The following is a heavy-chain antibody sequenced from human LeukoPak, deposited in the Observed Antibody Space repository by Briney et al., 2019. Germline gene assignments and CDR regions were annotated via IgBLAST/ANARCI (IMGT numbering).Heavy chain of an antibody. Sequence: PGGSLRLSCAASGFTFSSYAMSWVRQAPGKGLEWVSAISGSGGSTYYADSVKGRYTISRDNSKNTLYLQMNSLRAEDTAVYYCAKTVSSSLVFWFDPWGQGTLVTVSS. V-gene: IGHV3-23*01. J-gene: IGHJ5*02. CDR1: GFTFSSYA. CDR3: AKTVSSSLVFWFDP. D-gene: IGHD6-6*01. CDR2: ISGSGGST.